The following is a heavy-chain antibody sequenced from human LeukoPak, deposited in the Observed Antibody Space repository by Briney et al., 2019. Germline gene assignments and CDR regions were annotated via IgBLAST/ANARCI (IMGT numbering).Heavy chain of an antibody. D-gene: IGHD4-23*01. CDR3: SGYGGNSAAFDI. CDR2: IIPIFGTA. CDR1: GGTFSSYA. J-gene: IGHJ3*02. V-gene: IGHV1-69*13. Sequence: ASVKVSCTASGGTFSSYAISWVRQAPGQGLEWMGGIIPIFGTANYAQKFQGRVTITADESTSTAYMELSSLRSEDTAVYYCSGYGGNSAAFDIWGQGTMVTVSS.